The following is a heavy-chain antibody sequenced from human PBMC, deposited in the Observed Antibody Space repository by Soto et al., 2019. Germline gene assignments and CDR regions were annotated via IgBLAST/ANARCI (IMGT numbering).Heavy chain of an antibody. J-gene: IGHJ4*02. CDR3: ARLYTWIMDY. D-gene: IGHD5-12*01. CDR2: IWYDGSNK. Sequence: GGSLRLSCAASGFNFRNYGMHWVRQAPGKGLEWVAIIWYDGSNKYYADSVKGRFTISRDNSKNTLYLQIDSLRAEDTAVYYCARLYTWIMDYWGQGTMVTAPQ. V-gene: IGHV3-33*01. CDR1: GFNFRNYG.